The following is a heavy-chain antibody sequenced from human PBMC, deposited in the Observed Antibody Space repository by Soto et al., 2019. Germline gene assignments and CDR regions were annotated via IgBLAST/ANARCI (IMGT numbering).Heavy chain of an antibody. CDR2: ISSSSNSI. V-gene: IGHV3-48*02. CDR3: ARDLPLARWVGGMDV. Sequence: PGGSLRLSCAASGFTFSSHSMNWARQAPGKGLEWVSYISSSSNSIYYTDSVKGRFTISRDNAKNSLFLQMNSLRDEDTAVYYCARDLPLARWVGGMDVWGQGTTVTVSS. D-gene: IGHD1-1*01. CDR1: GFTFSSHS. J-gene: IGHJ6*02.